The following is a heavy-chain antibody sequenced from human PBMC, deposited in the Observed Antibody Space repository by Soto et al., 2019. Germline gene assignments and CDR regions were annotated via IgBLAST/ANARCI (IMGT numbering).Heavy chain of an antibody. CDR2: IYYSGST. D-gene: IGHD6-19*01. J-gene: IGHJ4*02. Sequence: SETLSLTCTVSGGSISSYYWSWIRQPPGKGLEWIGYIYYSGSTNYNPSLKSRVTISVDTSKNQFSLKLSSVTAADTAVYYCARHASVSRYSSGWYPDEYYFDYWGQGTLVTVSS. CDR3: ARHASVSRYSSGWYPDEYYFDY. CDR1: GGSISSYY. V-gene: IGHV4-59*08.